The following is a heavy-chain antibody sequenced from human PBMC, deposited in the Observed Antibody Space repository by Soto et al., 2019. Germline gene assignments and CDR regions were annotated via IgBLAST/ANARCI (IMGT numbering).Heavy chain of an antibody. Sequence: EVQLVESGGGLVQPGGSLRLSCAASGFTFSTYHKNWVRQAPGKGLEWVSYISTSTSIIYYADSVKGRFTISRDNAKNSLYLQMNSLRAEDTAMYYCARDPVPFDWFTRGATTTFDIWGQGTMVTVSS. CDR2: ISTSTSII. CDR3: ARDPVPFDWFTRGATTTFDI. CDR1: GFTFSTYH. V-gene: IGHV3-48*01. J-gene: IGHJ3*02. D-gene: IGHD3-9*01.